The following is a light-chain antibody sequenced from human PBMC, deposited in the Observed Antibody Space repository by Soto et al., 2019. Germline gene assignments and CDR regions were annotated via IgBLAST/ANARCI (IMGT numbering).Light chain of an antibody. Sequence: QSALTQPASVSGSPGQSITISCTGTSSDVGGYNYVSWYQQHPGKAPKLTIYEVSNRPSGVSNRFSGSKSGNTASLTISGLQAEDEADYYRSSYTSNSTLVFGGGTKLTVL. V-gene: IGLV2-14*01. CDR1: SSDVGGYNY. J-gene: IGLJ2*01. CDR3: SSYTSNSTLV. CDR2: EVS.